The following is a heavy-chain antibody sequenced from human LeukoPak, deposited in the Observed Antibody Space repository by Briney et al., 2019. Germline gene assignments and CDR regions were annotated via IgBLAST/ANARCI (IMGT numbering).Heavy chain of an antibody. CDR3: ARDSTASGFCGGNHCYREDF. Sequence: GRSLRLSCEASGFTLGYYAMQWGRAAPGRGAGWGAVMSSDGSYKDYGDSVKGRFTISRDNSRNTLYLEMNSLSPEDTALYYCARDSTASGFCGGNHCYREDFWGQGTLVTVSS. J-gene: IGHJ4*02. V-gene: IGHV3-30*04. CDR2: MSSDGSYK. D-gene: IGHD2-15*01. CDR1: GFTLGYYA.